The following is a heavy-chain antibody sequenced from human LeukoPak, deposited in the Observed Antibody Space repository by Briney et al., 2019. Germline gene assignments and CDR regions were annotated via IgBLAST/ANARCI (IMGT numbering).Heavy chain of an antibody. CDR1: GFTVSSNY. J-gene: IGHJ3*02. Sequence: PGGSLRLSCAASGFTVSSNYMNWVRQAPGKGLEWVSVIYSGGSTYYADSVKGRFTISRDNSKNTLYLQMNSLRAEDTAVYYCARGFPPAGDAFDIWGQGTMVTVSS. CDR3: ARGFPPAGDAFDI. V-gene: IGHV3-53*01. D-gene: IGHD2-15*01. CDR2: IYSGGST.